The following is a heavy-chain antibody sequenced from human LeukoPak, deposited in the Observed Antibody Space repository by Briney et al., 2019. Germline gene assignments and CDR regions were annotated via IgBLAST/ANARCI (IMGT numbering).Heavy chain of an antibody. CDR2: VCDTGSP. J-gene: IGHJ6*03. Sequence: SQTLSLTCTVSGGSISSGAYCWSWIRQTPGKGLEWIGYVCDTGSPFYTPSLKSRVTISVDTSKNQFSLKLSSVTAADTAVYYCARVPAGPPYHYMNVWGKGTTVTVSS. CDR3: ARVPAGPPYHYMNV. CDR1: GGSISSGAYC. V-gene: IGHV4-30-2*01.